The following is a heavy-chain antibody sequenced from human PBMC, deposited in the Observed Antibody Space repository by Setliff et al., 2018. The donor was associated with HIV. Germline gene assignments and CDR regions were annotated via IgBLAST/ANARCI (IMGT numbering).Heavy chain of an antibody. Sequence: ASVKVSCKASGYTFTSYGISWVRQAPGQGLEWMGWTSAYNGNTNYAQKLQGRVTMTTDTSTSTAYMELRSLRSDDTAVYYCARGGCGGDCYGNWFDPWGQGTLVTVSS. CDR2: TSAYNGNT. CDR1: GYTFTSYG. V-gene: IGHV1-18*01. J-gene: IGHJ5*02. CDR3: ARGGCGGDCYGNWFDP. D-gene: IGHD2-21*02.